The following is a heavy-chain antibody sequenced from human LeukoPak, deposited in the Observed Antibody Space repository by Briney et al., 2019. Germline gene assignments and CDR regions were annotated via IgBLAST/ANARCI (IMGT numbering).Heavy chain of an antibody. J-gene: IGHJ5*02. V-gene: IGHV3-30-3*01. CDR2: ISYDGSNK. CDR1: GFTFSSYA. D-gene: IGHD5-18*01. Sequence: GRSLRLSCAASGFTFSSYAMHWVRQAPGKGLEGVAVISYDGSNKYYADSVKGRFTISRDNSKNTLYLQMNSLRAEDTAVYYCAKDVGTAMVSWGQGTLVTVSS. CDR3: AKDVGTAMVS.